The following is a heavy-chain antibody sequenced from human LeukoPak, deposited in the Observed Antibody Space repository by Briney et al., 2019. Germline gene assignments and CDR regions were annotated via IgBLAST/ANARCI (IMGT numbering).Heavy chain of an antibody. CDR1: GGSINSSDYY. V-gene: IGHV4-61*08. J-gene: IGHJ5*02. CDR3: ARVRSSYYGSGSSYNWFDP. CDR2: IYYSGST. Sequence: SETLSLTCSVSGGSINSSDYYWGWVRQPPGKGLEWIGYIYYSGSTNYNPSLKSRVTISVDTSKNQFSLKLSSVTAADTAVYYCARVRSSYYGSGSSYNWFDPWGQGTLVTVSS. D-gene: IGHD3-10*01.